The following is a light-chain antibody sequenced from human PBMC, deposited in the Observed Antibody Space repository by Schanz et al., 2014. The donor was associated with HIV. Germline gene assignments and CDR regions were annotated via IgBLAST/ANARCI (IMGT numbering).Light chain of an antibody. Sequence: EIVLTQSPGTLSLSPGERATLSCRASASIDSNYFAWYQLKPGQAPRLLIYGISIRATGIPDRFSGSGSGTDFTLTISRLEPEDFALYYCHQYGDSPYTFGQGTRLDI. CDR2: GIS. CDR3: HQYGDSPYT. V-gene: IGKV3-20*01. J-gene: IGKJ2*01. CDR1: ASIDSNY.